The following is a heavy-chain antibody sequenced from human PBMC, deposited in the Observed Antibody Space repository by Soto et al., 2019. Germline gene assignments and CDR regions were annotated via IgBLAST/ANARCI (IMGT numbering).Heavy chain of an antibody. CDR2: INPSGGST. CDR1: GYTFTSYY. CDR3: AREIAAAGGFDY. D-gene: IGHD6-6*01. J-gene: IGHJ4*02. Sequence: QVQLVQSGAEVKKPGASVKVSCKASGYTFTSYYMHWVRQAPGQGLEWMGIINPSGGSTSYAQKFQGSVTMTRDTSTSTVYMELSSLRSEDTAVYYCAREIAAAGGFDYWGQGTLVTVSS. V-gene: IGHV1-46*01.